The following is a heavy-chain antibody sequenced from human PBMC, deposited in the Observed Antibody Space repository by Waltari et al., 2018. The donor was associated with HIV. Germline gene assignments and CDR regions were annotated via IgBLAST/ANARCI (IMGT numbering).Heavy chain of an antibody. D-gene: IGHD5-18*01. Sequence: QLQLQESGPGLVKPSETLSLTCTVSGGSISSSSYYWGWIRQPPGKGLEWIGSIYYSGSTYYNPSLKSRVTISVDTSKNQFSLKLSSVTTADTAVYYCARHQRGYSYRYWGQGTLVTVSS. V-gene: IGHV4-39*01. CDR1: GGSISSSSYY. CDR3: ARHQRGYSYRY. J-gene: IGHJ4*02. CDR2: IYYSGST.